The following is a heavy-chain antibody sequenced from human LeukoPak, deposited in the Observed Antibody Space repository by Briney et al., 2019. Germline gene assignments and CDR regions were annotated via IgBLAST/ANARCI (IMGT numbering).Heavy chain of an antibody. Sequence: SETLSLTCTVSGRSISSSSYYWGWIRQPPGKGLEWIGSIYYSGSIYYNPSVKSRVTISVDTSKNQFSLKLSSVTAADTAVYYCARRSRLRYFDWLAAFDTWGQGTMVTVSS. D-gene: IGHD3-9*01. CDR3: ARRSRLRYFDWLAAFDT. CDR2: IYYSGSI. J-gene: IGHJ3*02. CDR1: GRSISSSSYY. V-gene: IGHV4-39*01.